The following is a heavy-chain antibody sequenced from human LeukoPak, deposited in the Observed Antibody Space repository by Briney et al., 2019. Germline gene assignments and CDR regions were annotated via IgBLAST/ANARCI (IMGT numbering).Heavy chain of an antibody. CDR2: ISGSGGST. J-gene: IGHJ3*02. V-gene: IGHV3-23*01. CDR1: GFTFSSYA. CDR3: AKGDYGDYEYAFDI. Sequence: GGSLRLSCAASGFTFSSYAMSWVRQAQGRGLEWVSAISGSGGSTYYADSVKGRFTISRDNSKNTLYLQMNSLKAEDTAVYYCAKGDYGDYEYAFDIWGQGTMVTVSS. D-gene: IGHD4-17*01.